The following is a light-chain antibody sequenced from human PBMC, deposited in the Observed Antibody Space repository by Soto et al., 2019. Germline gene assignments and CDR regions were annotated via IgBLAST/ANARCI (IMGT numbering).Light chain of an antibody. Sequence: QSVLTQSPSASASLGASVKLTCTLSSGHSSYAIAWHQQQPEKGPRYLMKLNSDGSHSKGDGIPDRFSGSSSGAERYLTIASLQSEDEADYYCQTWVTGIVVFGGGTKLTFL. CDR3: QTWVTGIVV. CDR2: LNSDGSH. CDR1: SGHSSYA. V-gene: IGLV4-69*01. J-gene: IGLJ2*01.